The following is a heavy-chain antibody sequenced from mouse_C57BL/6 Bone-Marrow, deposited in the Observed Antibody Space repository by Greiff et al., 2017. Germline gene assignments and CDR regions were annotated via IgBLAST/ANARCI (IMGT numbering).Heavy chain of an antibody. V-gene: IGHV14-4*01. CDR3: TTYSVLYYYGSSYENAMDY. CDR2: IDPENGDT. CDR1: GFNIKDDY. J-gene: IGHJ4*01. Sequence: VQLQQSGAELVRPGASVKLSCTASGFNIKDDYMHWVNQRPEQGLEWIGWIDPENGDTEYASKFQGQATITADTSSNTAYLQLSSLTSEDTAVYCWTTYSVLYYYGSSYENAMDYWGQGTSVTVSS. D-gene: IGHD1-1*01.